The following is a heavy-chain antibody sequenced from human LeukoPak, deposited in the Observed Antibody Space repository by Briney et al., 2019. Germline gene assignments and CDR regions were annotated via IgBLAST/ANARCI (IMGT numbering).Heavy chain of an antibody. D-gene: IGHD6-19*01. CDR2: IYYSGST. CDR3: ARRRGWYGAFDI. CDR1: GGSISSYY. V-gene: IGHV4-59*01. Sequence: YPSETLSLTCTVSGGSISSYYWSWIRQPPGKGLEWIGYIYYSGSTNYNPSLKSRVTISVDTSKNQFSLRLSSVTAADTAVYYCARRRGWYGAFDIWGQGTMVTVSS. J-gene: IGHJ3*02.